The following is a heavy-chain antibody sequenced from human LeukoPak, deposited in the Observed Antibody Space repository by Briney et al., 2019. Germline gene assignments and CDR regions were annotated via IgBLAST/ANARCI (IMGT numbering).Heavy chain of an antibody. CDR3: AREGSKDY. V-gene: IGHV4-34*01. CDR2: INHSGST. J-gene: IGHJ4*02. D-gene: IGHD2-2*01. CDR1: GGSFSGYY. Sequence: PSETLSLTCAVYGGSFSGYYWSWIRQPPGKGLEWIGEINHSGSTNYNPSLKSRVTISVDTSKNQFSLKLSSVTAAGTAVYYCAREGSKDYWGQGTLVTVSS.